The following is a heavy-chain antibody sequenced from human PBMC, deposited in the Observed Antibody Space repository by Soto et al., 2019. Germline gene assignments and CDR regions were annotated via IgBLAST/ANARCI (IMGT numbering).Heavy chain of an antibody. J-gene: IGHJ5*02. CDR3: ARVTNIISRYSFRFAP. V-gene: IGHV4-30-4*01. CDR2: IHNSGNI. Sequence: SETLSLTCTVSGGTISSGDYHWSWIRQPPGKGLEWIGNIHNSGNIYYNPSLKSRLSISVDTSKNQFSLKLSSVTAADTAVYFCARVTNIISRYSFRFAPWGQGTLGTVSS. D-gene: IGHD3-9*01. CDR1: GGTISSGDYH.